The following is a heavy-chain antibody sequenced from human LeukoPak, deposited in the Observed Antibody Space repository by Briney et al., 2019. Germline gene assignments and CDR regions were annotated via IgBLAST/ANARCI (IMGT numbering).Heavy chain of an antibody. CDR1: AGSLSSTKW. CDR3: GREGGFYRPLDF. J-gene: IGHJ4*02. D-gene: IGHD3-3*01. V-gene: IGHV4-4*02. CDR2: LTLDRQT. Sequence: PSRTLSLISLLAAGSLSSTKWWTWVRQPPGKGLEWIGELTLDRQTNYKPSLEDRLTMQVHFSENHISLKLTSVTAADTAVYYCGREGGFYRPLDFSGQGTRVTVS.